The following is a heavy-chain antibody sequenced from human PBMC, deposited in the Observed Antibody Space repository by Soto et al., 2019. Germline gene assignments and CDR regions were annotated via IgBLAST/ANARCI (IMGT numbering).Heavy chain of an antibody. CDR1: GFTFSSYS. V-gene: IGHV3-21*01. D-gene: IGHD4-17*01. CDR3: ARDRGDYEGLVPSAFDH. J-gene: IGHJ4*02. CDR2: ISSRSRSI. Sequence: EVQLVESGGGLVKPGGSLRLSCAASGFTFSSYSMHWVRQAPGKGLEWVSSISSRSRSIYYADAQKGRFTISRDNTKNSRFLHMNNLRAEDTAVYCCARDRGDYEGLVPSAFDHWGQGTLGTVSS.